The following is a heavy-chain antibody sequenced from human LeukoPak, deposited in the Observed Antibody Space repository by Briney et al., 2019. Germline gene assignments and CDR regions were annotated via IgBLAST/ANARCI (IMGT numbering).Heavy chain of an antibody. CDR1: GFTFSSFW. D-gene: IGHD5-18*01. V-gene: IGHV3-7*01. J-gene: IGHJ4*02. CDR2: IKQDGSEK. Sequence: GGSLRLSCAASGFTFSSFWMSWVRQAPGKGLEWVANIKQDGSEKYYVDSVKGRFTISRDNAKNSLYLQMNSLRAEDTAVYYCARDGYSYGQGYFDYWGQGTLVTVSS. CDR3: ARDGYSYGQGYFDY.